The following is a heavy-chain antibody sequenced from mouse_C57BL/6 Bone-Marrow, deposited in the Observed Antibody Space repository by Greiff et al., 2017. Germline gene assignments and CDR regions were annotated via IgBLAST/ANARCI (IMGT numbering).Heavy chain of an antibody. D-gene: IGHD1-1*01. CDR2: IYPGDGDT. J-gene: IGHJ2*01. CDR1: GYAFSSSW. V-gene: IGHV1-82*01. CDR3: AALHITTVVGDVDD. Sequence: QVQLKQSGPELVKPGASVKISCKASGYAFSSSWLNWVKQRPGKGLEWIGRIYPGDGDTNYNGTFKGKATLTADKSSSPAYMQLSSLTSEDSAVSYWAALHITTVVGDVDDWGQGTTLTGSS.